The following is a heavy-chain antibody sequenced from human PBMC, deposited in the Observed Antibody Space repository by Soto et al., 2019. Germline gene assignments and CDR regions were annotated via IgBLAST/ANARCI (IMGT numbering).Heavy chain of an antibody. J-gene: IGHJ5*02. D-gene: IGHD2-2*01. CDR3: AKDKGPYCSSTSCSNWFDP. V-gene: IGHV3-30*18. CDR2: ISYDGSNK. Sequence: GGSLRLSCAASGVTFSSYGMHWVRQAPGKGLEWVAVISYDGSNKYYADSVKGRFTISRDNSKNTLYLQMNSLRAEDTAVYYCAKDKGPYCSSTSCSNWFDPWGQGTLVTVSS. CDR1: GVTFSSYG.